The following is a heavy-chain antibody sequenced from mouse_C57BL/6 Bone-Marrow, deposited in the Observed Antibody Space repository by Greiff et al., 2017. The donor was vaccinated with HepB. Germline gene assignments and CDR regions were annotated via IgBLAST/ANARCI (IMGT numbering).Heavy chain of an antibody. Sequence: QVQLQQPGAELVRPGSSVKLSCKASGYTFTIYWMDWVKQRPGQGLEWIGNIYPSDSETHYNQKFKDKATLTVDKSSSTAYMQLSSLTSEDSAVYYCARLTYYSNSWFAYWGQGTLVTVSA. V-gene: IGHV1-61*01. CDR3: ARLTYYSNSWFAY. CDR1: GYTFTIYW. D-gene: IGHD2-5*01. J-gene: IGHJ3*01. CDR2: IYPSDSET.